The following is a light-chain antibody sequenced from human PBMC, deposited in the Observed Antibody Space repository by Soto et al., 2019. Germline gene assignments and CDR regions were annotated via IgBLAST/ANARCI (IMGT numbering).Light chain of an antibody. CDR3: QQYNSYSM. J-gene: IGKJ1*01. CDR1: QTISSW. Sequence: DIQMTQSPSTLSGSVGDRVTITCRASQTISSWLAWYQQKPGKAPKLLIYKASTLKSGVPSRFSGSGSGTEFTLTISSPQPDDFATYYCQQYNSYSMFGQGTKVDIK. V-gene: IGKV1-5*03. CDR2: KAS.